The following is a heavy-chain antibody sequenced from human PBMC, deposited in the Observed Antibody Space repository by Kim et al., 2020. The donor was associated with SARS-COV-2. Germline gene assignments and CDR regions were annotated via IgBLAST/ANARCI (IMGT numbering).Heavy chain of an antibody. CDR3: AREKFATVRSYYFDY. V-gene: IGHV4-31*03. Sequence: SETLSLTCTVSGGSISSGGYYWSWIRQHPGKGLEWIGYIYYSGSTYYNPSLKSRVTISVDTSKNQFSLKLSSVTAADTAVYYCAREKFATVRSYYFDYWGQGTLVTVSS. CDR2: IYYSGST. J-gene: IGHJ4*02. D-gene: IGHD4-17*01. CDR1: GGSISSGGYY.